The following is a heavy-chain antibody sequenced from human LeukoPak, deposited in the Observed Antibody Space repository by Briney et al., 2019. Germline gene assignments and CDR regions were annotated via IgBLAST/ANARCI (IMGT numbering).Heavy chain of an antibody. CDR3: ARDILLWFGEYYGMDV. J-gene: IGHJ6*02. V-gene: IGHV3-74*01. CDR1: GFTFSSYW. D-gene: IGHD3-10*01. CDR2: INSDGSST. Sequence: GSLRLSCAASGFTFSSYWMHWVRQAPGKGLVWVSRINSDGSSTSYADSVKGRFTISRDNAKNTLYLQMNSLRAEDTAVYYCARDILLWFGEYYGMDVWGQGTTVTVSS.